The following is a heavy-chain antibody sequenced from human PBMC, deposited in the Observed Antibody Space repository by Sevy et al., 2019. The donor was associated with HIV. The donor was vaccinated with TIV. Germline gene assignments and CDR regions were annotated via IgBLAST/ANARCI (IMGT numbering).Heavy chain of an antibody. CDR1: GFTFSSYG. CDR3: ARGPPNTAYYDSSGYYPAASLDY. V-gene: IGHV3-33*01. Sequence: GGSLRLSCAASGFTFSSYGMHWVRQAPGKGLEWVAVIWFDGSNKYYADSVKGRFTISRDNSKNTLYLQMDSLGAEDTAGYYWARGPPNTAYYDSSGYYPAASLDYWGQGTLVTVSS. J-gene: IGHJ4*02. CDR2: IWFDGSNK. D-gene: IGHD3-22*01.